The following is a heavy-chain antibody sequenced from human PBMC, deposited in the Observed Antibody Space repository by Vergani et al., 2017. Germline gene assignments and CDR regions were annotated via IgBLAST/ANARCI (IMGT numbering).Heavy chain of an antibody. J-gene: IGHJ4*02. CDR2: IHTGGST. Sequence: QVKLQESGPGLLKPSQTLSLTCTVSGESIRSGSHYWSWIRQPAGKGPEWIGHIHTGGSTDLNPSFKSRVSISVDTSKSQFSLNLNSVTDADTAVYYCARSRPYCTSGSCPAIWGQGTLVTVSS. CDR1: GESIRSGSHY. CDR3: ARSRPYCTSGSCPAI. D-gene: IGHD2-15*01. V-gene: IGHV4-61*02.